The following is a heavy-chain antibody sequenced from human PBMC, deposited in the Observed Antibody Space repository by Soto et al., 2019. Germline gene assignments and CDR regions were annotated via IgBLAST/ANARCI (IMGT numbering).Heavy chain of an antibody. D-gene: IGHD5-12*01. J-gene: IGHJ4*03. CDR2: ISGDGRTT. CDR1: GSTFATYV. V-gene: IGHV3-74*01. CDR3: VRDKDGYNF. Sequence: GGSLRLSCAASGSTFATYVMHWVRQVSGKGLVWVSRISGDGRTTHYADSVKGRFTISRDNAKNTLYLQMNSLRVDDTALYYCVRDKDGYNFWGQGTLVTVSS.